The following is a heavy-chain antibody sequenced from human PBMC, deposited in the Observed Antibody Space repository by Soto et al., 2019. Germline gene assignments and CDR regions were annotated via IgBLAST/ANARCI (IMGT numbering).Heavy chain of an antibody. D-gene: IGHD1-26*01. V-gene: IGHV3-73*01. CDR1: GFTFSGSA. CDR2: IRSKANSYAT. Sequence: GSLRLSCAASGFTFSGSAMHWVRQASGKGLEWVGRIRSKANSYATAYAASVKGRFTISRDDSKNTAYLQMNSLKTEDTAVYYCTRHREIVGATTTPNYYYYGMDVWGQGTTVTVSS. CDR3: TRHREIVGATTTPNYYYYGMDV. J-gene: IGHJ6*02.